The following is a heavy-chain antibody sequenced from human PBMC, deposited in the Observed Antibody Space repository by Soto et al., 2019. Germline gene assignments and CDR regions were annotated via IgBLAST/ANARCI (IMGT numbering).Heavy chain of an antibody. CDR2: ISSSGSTI. J-gene: IGHJ5*02. V-gene: IGHV3-11*01. CDR3: ARVGYRDYVWFDP. Sequence: GGSLRLSCAAPGFTFSDYYMSWIRQAPGKGLEWVSYISSSGSTIYYADSVKGRFTISRDNAKNSLYLQMNSLRADDTAVYYCARVGYRDYVWFDPWGQGTLVTVSS. CDR1: GFTFSDYY. D-gene: IGHD4-17*01.